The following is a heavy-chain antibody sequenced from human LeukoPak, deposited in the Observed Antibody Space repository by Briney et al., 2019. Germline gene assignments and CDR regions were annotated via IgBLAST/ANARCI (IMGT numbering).Heavy chain of an antibody. CDR3: AKRGIDYYDSSGYYFFSY. CDR1: GFTFSSYG. D-gene: IGHD3-22*01. Sequence: PGGSLRLSCAASGFTFSSYGMSWVRQAPGKGLEWVSAISGTGGSTYYADSVKGRFTISRDNSKNTLYLQMNSLRAEDTAVYYCAKRGIDYYDSSGYYFFSYWGQGTLVTVSS. J-gene: IGHJ4*02. V-gene: IGHV3-23*01. CDR2: ISGTGGST.